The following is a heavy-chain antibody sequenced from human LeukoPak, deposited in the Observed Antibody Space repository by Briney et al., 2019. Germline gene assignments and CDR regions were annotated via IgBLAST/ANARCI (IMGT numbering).Heavy chain of an antibody. D-gene: IGHD1-26*01. CDR1: GFTFSSYS. CDR3: ARGFRGSYPYP. V-gene: IGHV3-21*01. CDR2: ISSSSSYI. Sequence: GGSLRLSCAASGFTFSSYSMNWARQAPGKGLEWVSSISSSSSYIYYADSVKGRFTISRDNAKNSLYLQMNSLRAEDTAVYYCARGFRGSYPYPWGQGTLVTVSS. J-gene: IGHJ5*02.